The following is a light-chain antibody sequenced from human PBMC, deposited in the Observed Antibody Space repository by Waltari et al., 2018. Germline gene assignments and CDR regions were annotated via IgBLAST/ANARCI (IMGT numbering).Light chain of an antibody. V-gene: IGKV1-9*01. CDR3: QQFNGYPFT. CDR2: AAS. J-gene: IGKJ3*01. Sequence: DIQLTQSPSFLSAPVGDRVTITCRASQVINSYLAWYQQKPGKAPKLLIYAASTLQTGVPSRFSGSESGTEFTLTISSLQPEDSATYYCQQFNGYPFTFGPGTKVAIK. CDR1: QVINSY.